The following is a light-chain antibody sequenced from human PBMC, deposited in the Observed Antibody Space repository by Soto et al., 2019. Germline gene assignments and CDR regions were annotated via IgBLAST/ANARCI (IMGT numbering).Light chain of an antibody. J-gene: IGLJ1*01. CDR3: CSSAPESTYV. CDR1: SANIGAGFD. V-gene: IGLV1-40*01. Sequence: QSVLTQPPSVSGAPGQRVTISCTGSSANIGAGFDVHWYQQLPGTAPTLLMFGSDNRPSGVPDRFSGSKSGTSASLAITGLQAEDEADYFCCSSAPESTYVFGTGTKVTVL. CDR2: GSD.